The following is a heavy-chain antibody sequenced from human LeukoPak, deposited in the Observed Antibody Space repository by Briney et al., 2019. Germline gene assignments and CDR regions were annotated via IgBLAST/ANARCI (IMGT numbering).Heavy chain of an antibody. Sequence: PSETLSLTCTVSGGSISSYYWSWIRQHPGKGLEWIGYIYYSGSTYYNPSLESRVTISVDTSKNQFSLKLSSVTAADTAVYYCARDLGLLEDPGAFDIWGQGTMVTVSS. D-gene: IGHD3-3*01. CDR2: IYYSGST. J-gene: IGHJ3*02. CDR1: GGSISSYY. CDR3: ARDLGLLEDPGAFDI. V-gene: IGHV4-59*06.